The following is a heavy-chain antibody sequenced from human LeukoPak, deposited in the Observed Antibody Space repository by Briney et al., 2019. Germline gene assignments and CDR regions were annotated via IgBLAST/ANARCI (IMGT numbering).Heavy chain of an antibody. Sequence: GGSLRLSCAASGFTFSSYGMHWVRQAPGKGLEWVAVIWYDGSNKYYADSVKGRFTISRDNSKNTLYLQMNSLRSDDTAVYYCARTCPLLYCSSSFFDPWGRGTLVTVSS. D-gene: IGHD2-2*01. CDR3: ARTCPLLYCSSSFFDP. J-gene: IGHJ5*02. CDR2: IWYDGSNK. V-gene: IGHV3-33*01. CDR1: GFTFSSYG.